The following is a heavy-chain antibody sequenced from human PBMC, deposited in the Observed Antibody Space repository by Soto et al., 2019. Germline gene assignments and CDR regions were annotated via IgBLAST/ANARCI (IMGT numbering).Heavy chain of an antibody. CDR1: GGSVSSGSYY. V-gene: IGHV4-61*01. J-gene: IGHJ5*02. CDR3: ARAPPYYYDSSGFLGPFDP. Sequence: TVSGGSVSSGSYYWSWIRQPPGKGLEWIGYIYYSGSTNYNPSLKSRVTISVDTSKNQFSLKLSSVTAADTAVYYCARAPPYYYDSSGFLGPFDPWGQGTLVTVSS. CDR2: IYYSGST. D-gene: IGHD3-22*01.